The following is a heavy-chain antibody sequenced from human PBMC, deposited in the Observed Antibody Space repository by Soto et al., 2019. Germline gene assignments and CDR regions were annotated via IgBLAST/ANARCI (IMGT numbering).Heavy chain of an antibody. Sequence: QITLKESGPTLVKPTQTLTLTCTFSGFSLSTSGVGVGWIRQPPGKALEWLALFYWDDDQRYSPSLKSRLTTTKDTSKNQVVLTMTNMDPVDTATYYCAHSYTSGFVAEYFQHWGQGTLVTVSS. CDR1: GFSLSTSGVG. D-gene: IGHD6-19*01. J-gene: IGHJ1*01. V-gene: IGHV2-5*02. CDR3: AHSYTSGFVAEYFQH. CDR2: FYWDDDQ.